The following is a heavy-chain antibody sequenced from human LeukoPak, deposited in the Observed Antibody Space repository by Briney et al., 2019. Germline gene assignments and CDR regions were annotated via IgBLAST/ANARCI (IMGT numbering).Heavy chain of an antibody. J-gene: IGHJ4*02. D-gene: IGHD6-13*01. Sequence: ASVKVSCKASGYTFSNYGISWVRQAPGQGLEWMGWINTYNGNTNYAQKLQDRVTMTTDTSTSTAYMELRSLRVDDTAVYYCARGGDSSNWYPGYFEYWGQGALVTVSS. CDR2: INTYNGNT. CDR1: GYTFSNYG. CDR3: ARGGDSSNWYPGYFEY. V-gene: IGHV1-18*01.